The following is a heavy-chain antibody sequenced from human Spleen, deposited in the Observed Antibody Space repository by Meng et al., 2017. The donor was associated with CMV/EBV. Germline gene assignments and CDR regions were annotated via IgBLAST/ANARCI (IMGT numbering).Heavy chain of an antibody. CDR3: ARDYGSGSYYIDYYYYGMDV. D-gene: IGHD3-10*01. J-gene: IGHJ6*02. CDR2: ISYDGSNK. Sequence: GESLKISCAASGFTFSSYAMHWVRQAPGKGLEWVAVISYDGSNKYYADSVKGRFTISRDNSKNTLYLQMNSLRAGDTAVYYCARDYGSGSYYIDYYYYGMDVWGQGTTVTVSS. CDR1: GFTFSSYA. V-gene: IGHV3-30*04.